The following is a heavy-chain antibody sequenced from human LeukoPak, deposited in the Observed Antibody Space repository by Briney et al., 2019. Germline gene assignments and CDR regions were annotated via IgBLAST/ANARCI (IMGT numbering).Heavy chain of an antibody. CDR1: GFTFSSYD. D-gene: IGHD2-8*01. V-gene: IGHV3-13*01. J-gene: IGHJ4*02. CDR3: ARGARLGVVDY. CDR2: IGTAGDT. Sequence: GGSLRLSCAASGFTFSSYDMHWVRQATGKGLEWVSAIGTAGDTYYPGSVKGGFTISRENAKNSLCLQMNSLRAGDTAVYYCARGARLGVVDYWGQGTLVTVSS.